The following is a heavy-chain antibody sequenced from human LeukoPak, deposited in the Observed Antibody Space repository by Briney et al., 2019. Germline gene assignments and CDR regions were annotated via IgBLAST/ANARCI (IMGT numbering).Heavy chain of an antibody. CDR2: ISTDGSST. J-gene: IGHJ4*02. CDR3: VRDPAVGFDY. CDR1: GFTFSSYW. V-gene: IGHV3-74*01. Sequence: GGSLRLSCTASGFTFSSYWMHWVRQAPGKGLVWVSRISTDGSSTSYADSVKGRFTISRDNAKNSLYLQMNSLRAEDTAVYYCVRDPAVGFDYWGQGILVTVSS. D-gene: IGHD2-2*01.